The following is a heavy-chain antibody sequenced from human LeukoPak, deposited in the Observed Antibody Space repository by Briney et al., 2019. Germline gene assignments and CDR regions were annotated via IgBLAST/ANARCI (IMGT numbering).Heavy chain of an antibody. Sequence: SQTLSLTCSVSGGSIDSGIYSWSWIGQPPGKGLEWIGYISYIGRTNYNPSLKSRVTISIDTSKNQFSLKLTSVTAADTAVYYCARDLVTVTKGFDIWGQGTMVSVSS. CDR1: GGSIDSGIYS. CDR2: ISYIGRT. D-gene: IGHD4-17*01. V-gene: IGHV4-61*01. CDR3: ARDLVTVTKGFDI. J-gene: IGHJ3*02.